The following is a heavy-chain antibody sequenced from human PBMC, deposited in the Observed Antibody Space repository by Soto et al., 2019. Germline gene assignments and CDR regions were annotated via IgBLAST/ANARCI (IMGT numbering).Heavy chain of an antibody. CDR2: ISSGSSTI. CDR3: ARGRNSDY. J-gene: IGHJ4*02. V-gene: IGHV3-48*01. D-gene: IGHD4-4*01. Sequence: PGGSLILSCAASGFTFSSYSMNWVRQAPGKGLEWVSYISSGSSTIYYADSVKDRFTISRDNAKNSLYLQMNSLRAEDTAVYYCARGRNSDYWGQGTLVTVSS. CDR1: GFTFSSYS.